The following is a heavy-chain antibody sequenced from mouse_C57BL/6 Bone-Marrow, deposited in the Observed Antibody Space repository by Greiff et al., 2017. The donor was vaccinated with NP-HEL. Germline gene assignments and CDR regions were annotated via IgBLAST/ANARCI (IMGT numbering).Heavy chain of an antibody. CDR1: GFTFSDYY. Sequence: DVHLVESGGGLVQPGGSLKLSCAASGFTFSDYYMYWVRQTPEKRLEWVAYISNGGGSTYYPDTVKGRFTISRDNAKNTLYLQMSRLKSEDTAMYYCARHALMDYWGQGTSVTVSS. CDR3: ARHALMDY. V-gene: IGHV5-12*01. CDR2: ISNGGGST. J-gene: IGHJ4*01.